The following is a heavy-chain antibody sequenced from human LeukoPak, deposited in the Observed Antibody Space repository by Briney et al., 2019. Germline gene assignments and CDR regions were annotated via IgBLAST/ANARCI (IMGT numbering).Heavy chain of an antibody. J-gene: IGHJ4*02. CDR1: GGSISSYY. CDR2: ICTSGST. CDR3: ARDRGIAARLYYFDY. Sequence: ASETLSLTCTVSGGSISSYYWSWIRQPAGKGLEWIGRICTSGSTNFNPSLKSRVTMSVDTSKNQFSLKLSSVTAADTAVYYCARDRGIAARLYYFDYWGQGTLVTVSS. D-gene: IGHD6-6*01. V-gene: IGHV4-4*07.